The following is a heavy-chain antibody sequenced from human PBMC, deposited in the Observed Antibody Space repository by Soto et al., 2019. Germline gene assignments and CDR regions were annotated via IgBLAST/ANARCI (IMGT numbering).Heavy chain of an antibody. CDR3: VRTPDI. V-gene: IGHV4-30-2*01. J-gene: IGHJ3*02. Sequence: QLQLQESGSGLVKPSETLSLTCAVSGGSISSGDYSWIWIRQPPGKGREGIGYIYHSGSTYYNPSLKSRVTMSVDRSKNQFSLKLSSVTAADTAVYYCVRTPDIWGQGTMVTVSS. CDR2: IYHSGST. CDR1: GGSISSGDYS.